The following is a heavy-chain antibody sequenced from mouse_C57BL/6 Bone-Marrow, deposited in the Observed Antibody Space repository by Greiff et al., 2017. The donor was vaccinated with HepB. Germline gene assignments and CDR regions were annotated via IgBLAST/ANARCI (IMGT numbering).Heavy chain of an antibody. CDR2: ISYSGST. J-gene: IGHJ1*03. D-gene: IGHD1-1*01. Sequence: DVKLVESGPGLAKPSQTLSLTCSVTGYSITSDYWNWIRKFPGNKLEYMGYISYSGSTYYNPSLKSRISITRDTSKNQYYLQLNSVTTEDTATYYCARSSSTVLWYFDVWGTGTTVTVSS. V-gene: IGHV3-8*01. CDR1: GYSITSDY. CDR3: ARSSSTVLWYFDV.